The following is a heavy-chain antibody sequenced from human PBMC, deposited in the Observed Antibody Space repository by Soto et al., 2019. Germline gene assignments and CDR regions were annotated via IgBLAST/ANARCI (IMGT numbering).Heavy chain of an antibody. V-gene: IGHV3-74*01. J-gene: IGHJ6*02. D-gene: IGHD4-17*01. CDR3: GRGGGGDDYGANYGMDV. CDR1: GFTFNRFW. Sequence: EVQLVESGGGLVQPGGSLRVSCAASGFTFNRFWMHWVRQGPGKGLVWVSRIYSDGSITSYADSVKGRFTISRDNDKNTVYLEMNSLGGGGTAVYYWGRGGGGDDYGANYGMDVWGQGTTVTVSS. CDR2: IYSDGSIT.